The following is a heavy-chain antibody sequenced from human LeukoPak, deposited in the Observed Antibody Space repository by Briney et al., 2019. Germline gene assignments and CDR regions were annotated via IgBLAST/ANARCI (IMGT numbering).Heavy chain of an antibody. D-gene: IGHD3-3*01. CDR3: AMRVRFRNYFDY. Sequence: PGGSLRLSCAASGFTFSSYAMSWVRQAPGKGLEWVSAINGSGGRIYYADSVKGRFTISRDNAKNSLYLQMNSLRAEDTAVYYCAMRVRFRNYFDYWGQGTLVTVSS. CDR1: GFTFSSYA. V-gene: IGHV3-23*01. CDR2: INGSGGRI. J-gene: IGHJ4*02.